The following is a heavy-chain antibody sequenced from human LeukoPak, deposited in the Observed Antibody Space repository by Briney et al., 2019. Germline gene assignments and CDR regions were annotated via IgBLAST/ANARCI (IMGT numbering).Heavy chain of an antibody. CDR3: ARQGGSNSPYYYYYMDV. CDR2: IYHIGTT. CDR1: GYSISSGYY. D-gene: IGHD6-13*01. Sequence: SETLSLTCAVSGYSISSGYYWGWFRQPPGKGPEWIGCIYHIGTTYYNPSLKSRVTISVDTSKNQFSLMISSVTAADTAVYYCARQGGSNSPYYYYYMDVWGKGTTASVSS. V-gene: IGHV4-38-2*01. J-gene: IGHJ6*03.